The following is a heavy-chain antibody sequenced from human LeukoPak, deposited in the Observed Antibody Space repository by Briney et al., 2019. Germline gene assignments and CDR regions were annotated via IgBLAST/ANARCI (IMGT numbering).Heavy chain of an antibody. Sequence: ASVKVSCMASGYTFTGYYMHWVRQAPGQGLEWMGWINPNSGGTNYAQKFQGRVTMTRDTSISTAYMELSRLRSDDTAVYYCARDNIVVVPAAIGDWFDPWGQGTLVTVSS. J-gene: IGHJ5*02. CDR3: ARDNIVVVPAAIGDWFDP. CDR2: INPNSGGT. V-gene: IGHV1-2*02. D-gene: IGHD2-2*02. CDR1: GYTFTGYY.